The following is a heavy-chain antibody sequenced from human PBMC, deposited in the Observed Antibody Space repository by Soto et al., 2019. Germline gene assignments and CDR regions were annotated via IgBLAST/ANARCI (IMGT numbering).Heavy chain of an antibody. J-gene: IGHJ4*02. CDR3: ERLEWLVQRYFDY. CDR2: IYYSGST. D-gene: IGHD6-19*01. CDR1: GGSISSSSYY. Sequence: PSETLSLTCTVSGGSISSSSYYWGWIRQPPGKGLEWIGSIYYSGSTYYNPSLKSRVTISVDTSKNQFSLKLSSVTAADTAVYYCERLEWLVQRYFDYWGKGTLVTGSA. V-gene: IGHV4-39*01.